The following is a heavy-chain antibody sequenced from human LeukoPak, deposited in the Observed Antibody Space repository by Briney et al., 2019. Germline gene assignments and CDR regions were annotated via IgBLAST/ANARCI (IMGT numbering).Heavy chain of an antibody. CDR1: GFTFSDYY. J-gene: IGHJ4*02. CDR3: ASPGYSSGWYNAALAY. V-gene: IGHV3-11*01. D-gene: IGHD6-19*01. Sequence: PGGSLRLSCAASGFTFSDYYMSWIRQAPGKGLEWVSYISSSGSTIYYADSVKGRFTISRDNAKNSLYLQMNSLRAEDTAVYYCASPGYSSGWYNAALAYWGQGTLVTVSS. CDR2: ISSSGSTI.